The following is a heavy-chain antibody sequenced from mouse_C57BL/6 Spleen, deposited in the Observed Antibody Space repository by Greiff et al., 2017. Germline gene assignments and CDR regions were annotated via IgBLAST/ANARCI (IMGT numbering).Heavy chain of an antibody. CDR2: IWTGGGT. CDR3: ARNDYGSSSYYFDY. J-gene: IGHJ2*01. D-gene: IGHD1-1*01. V-gene: IGHV2-9-1*01. CDR1: GFSLTSYA. Sequence: VQLVESGPGLVAPSQSLSITCTVSGFSLTSYAISWVRQPPGKGLEWLGVIWTGGGTNYNSALKSRLSISKDNSKSQVFLKMNSLQTDDTARYYCARNDYGSSSYYFDYWGQGTTLTVSS.